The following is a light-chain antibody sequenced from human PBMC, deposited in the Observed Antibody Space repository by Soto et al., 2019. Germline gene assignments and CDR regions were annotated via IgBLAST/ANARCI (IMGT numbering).Light chain of an antibody. V-gene: IGKV1-13*02. CDR3: QQFQSYVLT. CDR1: QGISSA. J-gene: IGKJ4*01. CDR2: DPL. Sequence: AIQLTQSPSSLSASVGDRVTITCRASQGISSALAWYQHKPGRAPRLLIYDPLSLQSGVSSRFSGSGSGTDFTLTISSLQPEDFATYYCQQFQSYVLTFGGGTKLEIK.